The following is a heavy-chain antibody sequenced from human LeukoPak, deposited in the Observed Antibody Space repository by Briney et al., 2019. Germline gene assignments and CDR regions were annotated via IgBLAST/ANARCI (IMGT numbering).Heavy chain of an antibody. J-gene: IGHJ4*02. Sequence: GGSLRLSCAASGFTFSNYYMRCIPQAPGKGLEWVSYIGGSSGSTNYADSVMGRFTISRDNGKNSLYLQMNSLRAEDTAVYYCAKGKGRARGPYYYDSSGYYYFDYWGQGTLATVS. D-gene: IGHD3-22*01. CDR1: GFTFSNYY. CDR2: IGGSSGST. V-gene: IGHV3-11*06. CDR3: AKGKGRARGPYYYDSSGYYYFDY.